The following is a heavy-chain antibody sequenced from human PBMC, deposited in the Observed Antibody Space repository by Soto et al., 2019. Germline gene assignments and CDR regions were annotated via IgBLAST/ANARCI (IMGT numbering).Heavy chain of an antibody. CDR1: GCTFSSYA. CDR2: IIPIFGTA. CDR3: ARTRGYSYGLGY. Sequence: ASVKVSCKASGCTFSSYAISWARQAPGQGLEWMGGIIPIFGTANYAQKFQGRVTITADESTSTAYMELSSLRSEDTAVYYCARTRGYSYGLGYWGQGTLVTVSS. D-gene: IGHD5-18*01. V-gene: IGHV1-69*13. J-gene: IGHJ4*02.